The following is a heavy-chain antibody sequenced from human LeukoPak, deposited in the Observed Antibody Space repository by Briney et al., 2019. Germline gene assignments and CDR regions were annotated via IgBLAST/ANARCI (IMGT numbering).Heavy chain of an antibody. CDR2: VNPNSGVT. D-gene: IGHD4-17*01. CDR1: GYIFTGYY. CDR3: AREGEGDYGNY. J-gene: IGHJ4*02. Sequence: ASVKVPCKASGYIFTGYYIHWVRQAPGQGLEWMGWVNPNSGVTNYEQKCQDRVTMARDTPISTAYMELSSLRSEDTAVYYCAREGEGDYGNYWGQGTLVTVSS. V-gene: IGHV1-2*02.